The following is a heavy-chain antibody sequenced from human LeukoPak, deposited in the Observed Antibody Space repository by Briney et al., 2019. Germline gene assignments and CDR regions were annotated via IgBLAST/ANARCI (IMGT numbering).Heavy chain of an antibody. CDR3: AELGITMIGGV. CDR2: IYSGGST. V-gene: IGHV3-66*01. Sequence: GGSLRLSCAASGFTFSNAWMSWVRQAPGKGLEWVSLIYSGGSTYYADSVKGRFTISRDNSKNTLYLQMNSLRAEDTAVYYCAELGITMIGGVWGKGTTVTISS. J-gene: IGHJ6*04. D-gene: IGHD3-10*02. CDR1: GFTFSNAW.